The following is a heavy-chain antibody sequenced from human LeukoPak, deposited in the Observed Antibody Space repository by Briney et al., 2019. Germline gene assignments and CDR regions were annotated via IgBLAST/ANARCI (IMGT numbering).Heavy chain of an antibody. D-gene: IGHD3-9*01. CDR2: FDPKHGET. CDR1: GYTLTEIS. V-gene: IGHV1-24*01. Sequence: ASVKVSCKISGYTLTEISIQWVRQAPGKGLEWMGGFDPKHGETTYAQNFQGRVTMTEDTSADTAHMELSSLRSEDTAVYYCAIDSATWFYDVLTGYAFDIWGQGTMVTVSS. J-gene: IGHJ3*02. CDR3: AIDSATWFYDVLTGYAFDI.